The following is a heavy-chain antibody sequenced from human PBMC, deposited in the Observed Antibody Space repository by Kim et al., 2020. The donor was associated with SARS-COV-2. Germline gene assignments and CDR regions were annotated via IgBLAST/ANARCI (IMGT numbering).Heavy chain of an antibody. V-gene: IGHV3-21*01. Sequence: ADSVKGRFTISRDNAKNSLYLQMNSLRAEDTAVYYCARAPGYCTNGVYYGYWGQGTLVTVSS. D-gene: IGHD2-8*01. CDR3: ARAPGYCTNGVYYGY. J-gene: IGHJ4*02.